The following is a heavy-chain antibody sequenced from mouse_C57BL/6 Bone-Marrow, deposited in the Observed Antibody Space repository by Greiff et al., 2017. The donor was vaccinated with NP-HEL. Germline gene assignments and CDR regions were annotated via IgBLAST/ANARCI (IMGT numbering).Heavy chain of an antibody. CDR2: FHPYNDDT. V-gene: IGHV1-47*01. D-gene: IGHD1-1*02. CDR3: ARGGSYWYYFDY. CDR1: GYTFTTYP. J-gene: IGHJ2*01. Sequence: VKLMESGAELVKPGASVKLSCKASGYTFTTYPMEWVKQNHGKSLEWIGNFHPYNDDTEYNEKFKNKATLTVEKSSSTVYLELSRLTSDDSSVYYCARGGSYWYYFDYWGQGTTLTVSS.